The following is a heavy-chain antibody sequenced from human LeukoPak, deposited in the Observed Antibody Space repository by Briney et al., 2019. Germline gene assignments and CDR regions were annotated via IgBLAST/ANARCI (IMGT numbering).Heavy chain of an antibody. CDR2: IRSKAYGGTT. D-gene: IGHD5-24*01. J-gene: IGHJ4*02. V-gene: IGHV3-49*03. Sequence: GGSLRLSCTASGFTFGDYAMSWFRQAPGKGLEWVGFIRSKAYGGTTEYAASVKGRFTISRGDSKSIAYLQMNSLKTEDTAAYYCTRGWLQFTASGGVHDYWGQGTLVTVSS. CDR1: GFTFGDYA. CDR3: TRGWLQFTASGGVHDY.